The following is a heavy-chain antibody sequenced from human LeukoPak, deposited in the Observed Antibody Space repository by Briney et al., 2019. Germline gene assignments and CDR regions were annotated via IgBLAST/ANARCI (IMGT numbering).Heavy chain of an antibody. V-gene: IGHV3-74*01. D-gene: IGHD3-22*01. Sequence: GGSLRLSCAASGLTFSSYAMSWVRQPPGKGLVWVSRINPDGRSTNYADSVKGRFTISRDNAKNTLYLQMNSLRAEDTAIYYCARVDGSGNSIFDYWGQGTLVPVSS. CDR3: ARVDGSGNSIFDY. CDR2: INPDGRST. J-gene: IGHJ4*02. CDR1: GLTFSSYA.